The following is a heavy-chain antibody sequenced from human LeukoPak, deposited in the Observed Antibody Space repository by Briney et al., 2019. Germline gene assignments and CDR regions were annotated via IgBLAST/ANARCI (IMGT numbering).Heavy chain of an antibody. CDR1: GFTFSGYS. CDR3: AKGRTGFSYGYGIDY. V-gene: IGHV3-21*04. D-gene: IGHD5-18*01. Sequence: GGSLRLSCAASGFTFSGYSMNWVRQAPGKGLEWVSSISSSSSYIYYADSVKGRFTISRDNAKNSLYLQMNSLRAEDAAIYYCAKGRTGFSYGYGIDYWGQGTLVTVSS. CDR2: ISSSSSYI. J-gene: IGHJ4*02.